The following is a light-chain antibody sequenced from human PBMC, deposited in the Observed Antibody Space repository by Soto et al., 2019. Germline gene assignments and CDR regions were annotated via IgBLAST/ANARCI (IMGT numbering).Light chain of an antibody. CDR2: AAS. CDR1: QSISSY. Sequence: DIQMTQSPSSLSASVGDRVTITCRACQSISSYLNWYQQKPGKAPKLLIYAASSLQSGVPSRFSGSGSGTDFTLTISSLQPEDFAAYYCKQSYSTPLTFGGGTKVEIK. J-gene: IGKJ4*01. CDR3: KQSYSTPLT. V-gene: IGKV1-39*01.